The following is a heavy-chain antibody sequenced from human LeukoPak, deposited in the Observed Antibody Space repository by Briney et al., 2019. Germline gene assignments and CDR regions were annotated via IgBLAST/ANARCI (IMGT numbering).Heavy chain of an antibody. CDR3: ARDKEGRITIFGVVADDAFDI. Sequence: SETLSLTCTVSGGSISSGSYYWSWIRQPAGKGLEWIGRVYTSGSTNYNPSLKSRVTISVDTSKNQFSLKLSSVTAADTAVYYCARDKEGRITIFGVVADDAFDIWGQGTMVTVSS. D-gene: IGHD3-3*01. CDR1: GGSISSGSYY. V-gene: IGHV4-61*02. J-gene: IGHJ3*02. CDR2: VYTSGST.